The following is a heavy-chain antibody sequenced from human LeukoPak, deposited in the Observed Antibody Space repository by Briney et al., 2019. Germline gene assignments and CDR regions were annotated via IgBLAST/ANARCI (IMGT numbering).Heavy chain of an antibody. J-gene: IGHJ4*02. CDR3: ARGTIAAAGYYYFDY. Sequence: GGSLRLSCAASGFTVSNNYMSWVRQAPGKGLEWVANIKQDGSEKYYVDSVKGRFTISRDNAKNSLYLQMNSLRAEDTAVYYCARGTIAAAGYYYFDYWGQGTQVTVSS. D-gene: IGHD6-13*01. V-gene: IGHV3-7*04. CDR1: GFTVSNNY. CDR2: IKQDGSEK.